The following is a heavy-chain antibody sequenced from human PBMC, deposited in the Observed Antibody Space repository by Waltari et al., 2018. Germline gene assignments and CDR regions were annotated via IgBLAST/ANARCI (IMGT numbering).Heavy chain of an antibody. CDR1: GYTFTSYA. J-gene: IGHJ4*02. CDR2: INTNTGNP. V-gene: IGHV7-4-1*02. D-gene: IGHD4-17*01. CDR3: ATSPSSYGDYVGHPGY. Sequence: QVQLVQSGYELKKPGASVKVSCKASGYTFTSYAMNWLRKAPGQGLEWMGWINTNTGNPTYAQVFTGRFVFSLYTSVSTAYLQISSLKAEDTAVYYCATSPSSYGDYVGHPGYWGQGTLVTVSS.